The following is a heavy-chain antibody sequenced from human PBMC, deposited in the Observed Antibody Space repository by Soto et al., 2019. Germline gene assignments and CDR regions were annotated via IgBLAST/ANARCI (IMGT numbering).Heavy chain of an antibody. D-gene: IGHD2-8*02. J-gene: IGHJ4*02. Sequence: SENPSLARAVQGGSRNGLYLAWDRQPPGTGLEWIGEINHSGSTNYNPSLKSRVTISVDTSKNQFSLKLTSVTAADTAVYYCARDNITGLFDYWGQGTLVTVSS. V-gene: IGHV4-34*01. CDR3: ARDNITGLFDY. CDR2: INHSGST. CDR1: GGSRNGLY.